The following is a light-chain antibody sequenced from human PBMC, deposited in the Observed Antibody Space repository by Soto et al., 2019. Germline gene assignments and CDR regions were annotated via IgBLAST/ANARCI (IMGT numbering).Light chain of an antibody. CDR1: RPISNY. V-gene: IGKV1-39*01. Sequence: DVQITHSPSSLSSSVLYIFTITCLASRPISNYLNWYQQKAGEAPKVLIFGASSLQTGVPSKFSGSGYGTDFTLIINNLHPDDFATYYCQQTHAVPLTFGQGTRLEIK. J-gene: IGKJ5*01. CDR3: QQTHAVPLT. CDR2: GAS.